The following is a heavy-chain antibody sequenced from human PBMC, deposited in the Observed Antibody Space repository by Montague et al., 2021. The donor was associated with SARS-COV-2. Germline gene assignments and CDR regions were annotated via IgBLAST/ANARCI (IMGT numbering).Heavy chain of an antibody. V-gene: IGHV3-30*03. CDR1: GSTFTSYA. CDR2: ISYNGRNK. J-gene: IGHJ4*02. D-gene: IGHD5-18*01. CDR3: AREPTPVGYSHGYTFFDY. Sequence: SLRLSCAASGSTFTSYALHWVRQAPGKGPEWVAVISYNGRNKQFGDSVKGRATISRDNSKNTLYLQVDSLRTDDTAVYYCAREPTPVGYSHGYTFFDYWGQGTLVTVSS.